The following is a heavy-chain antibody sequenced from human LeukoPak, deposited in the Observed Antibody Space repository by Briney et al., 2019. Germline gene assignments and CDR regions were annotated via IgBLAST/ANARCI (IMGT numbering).Heavy chain of an antibody. J-gene: IGHJ4*02. Sequence: GGSLRLSCAASGFTFSDYYMSWIRQAPGKGLEGVSYISSSGSTIYYADSVKARFTISMDNAKNSLYLQMNSLRAEDTAVYYCARAVDYGDYGYFDYWGQGALVTVSS. CDR2: ISSSGSTI. D-gene: IGHD4-17*01. CDR1: GFTFSDYY. V-gene: IGHV3-11*01. CDR3: ARAVDYGDYGYFDY.